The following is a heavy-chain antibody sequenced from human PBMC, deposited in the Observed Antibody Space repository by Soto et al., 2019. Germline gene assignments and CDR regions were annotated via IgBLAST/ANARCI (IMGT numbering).Heavy chain of an antibody. Sequence: EVQLVESGGGLVKPGGSLRLSCVVSGFTFSSYSMNWVRQAPGKGLEWVSSISSSSSYIHNADSGKGRFTISRDNAKNSVYLQMPSLSAEDTAVYYCARGEYADYYYMDVWGKGTTVTVSS. CDR1: GFTFSSYS. V-gene: IGHV3-21*01. CDR3: ARGEYADYYYMDV. D-gene: IGHD2-2*01. J-gene: IGHJ6*03. CDR2: ISSSSSYI.